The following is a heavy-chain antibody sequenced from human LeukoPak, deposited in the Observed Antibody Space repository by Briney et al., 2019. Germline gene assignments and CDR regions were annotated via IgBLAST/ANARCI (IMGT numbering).Heavy chain of an antibody. CDR2: ISSDGSYK. J-gene: IGHJ6*03. Sequence: GGSLRLSCAASGFTFRSYAIHWVRQAPGQGLEWVTMISSDGSYKTYADPVKGRFTISRDNSKNTLYLQMNSLRPEDTAVYYRARGDVTMIPFWYYYYMDVWGKGTTVTVSS. CDR1: GFTFRSYA. CDR3: ARGDVTMIPFWYYYYMDV. V-gene: IGHV3-30*04. D-gene: IGHD3-22*01.